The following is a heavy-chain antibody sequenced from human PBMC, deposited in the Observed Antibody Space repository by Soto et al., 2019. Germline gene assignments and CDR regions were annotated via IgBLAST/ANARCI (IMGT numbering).Heavy chain of an antibody. CDR1: GGSISSGGYY. Sequence: SETLSLTCTVSGGSISSGGYYWSWIRQHPGKGLEWIGYIYYSGSTYYNPSLKSRVTISVDTSKNQFSLKLSSVTAADTAVYYCARLAAAGTFYYYMDVWGKGTTVTVSS. V-gene: IGHV4-31*03. J-gene: IGHJ6*03. CDR2: IYYSGST. D-gene: IGHD6-13*01. CDR3: ARLAAAGTFYYYMDV.